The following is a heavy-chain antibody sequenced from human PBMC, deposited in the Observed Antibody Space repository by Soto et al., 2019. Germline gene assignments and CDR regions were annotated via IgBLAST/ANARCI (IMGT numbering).Heavy chain of an antibody. CDR2: ITYRGNT. J-gene: IGHJ4*02. Sequence: SETLSLTLTLSGGFVLRVGYYRSWVREPPGKGMEWIGYITYRGNTYYTPSLESRVTKSADTSKNQFSLKLSSVTAADTAVYFCVRGGSCTNGVCSVFDYWGQGTLVTVSS. V-gene: IGHV4-31*03. CDR3: VRGGSCTNGVCSVFDY. D-gene: IGHD2-8*01. CDR1: GGFVLRVGYY.